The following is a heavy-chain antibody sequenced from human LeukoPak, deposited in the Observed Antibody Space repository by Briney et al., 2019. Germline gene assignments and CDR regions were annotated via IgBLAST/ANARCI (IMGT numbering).Heavy chain of an antibody. Sequence: PGGSLRLSCATSGFTFSDHYMDWVRQAPGKGLEWVGRIRKKVNSYTTEYAASVKGRFTISRDDSKNSLYLQMNSLKTEDTAVYYCARASLRFSFDYWGQGTLVTVSS. CDR2: IRKKVNSYTT. V-gene: IGHV3-72*01. D-gene: IGHD3-16*01. J-gene: IGHJ4*02. CDR1: GFTFSDHY. CDR3: ARASLRFSFDY.